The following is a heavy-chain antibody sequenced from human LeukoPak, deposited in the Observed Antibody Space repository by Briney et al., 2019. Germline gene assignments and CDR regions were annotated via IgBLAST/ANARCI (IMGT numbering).Heavy chain of an antibody. J-gene: IGHJ6*02. D-gene: IGHD3-9*01. V-gene: IGHV4-30-2*01. CDR2: IYHSGST. CDR1: GGSISSGGYS. CDR3: ARALPYYDILTGYPYYYYYGMDV. Sequence: SETLSLTCAVSGGSISSGGYSWSWIRQPPGKGLEWIGYIYHSGSTYYNPSLKSRVTISVDRSKNQFSLKLSSVTAADTAVYYCARALPYYDILTGYPYYYYYGMDVWGQGTTVTVSS.